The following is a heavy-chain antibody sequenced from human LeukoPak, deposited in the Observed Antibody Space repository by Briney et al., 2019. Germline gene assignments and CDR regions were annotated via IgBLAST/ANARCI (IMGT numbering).Heavy chain of an antibody. V-gene: IGHV4-30-4*08. CDR1: GGSISSAGYF. J-gene: IGHJ4*02. Sequence: PSETLSLTCTASGGSISSAGYFWNWIRQYPGKGLEWIGYIYYSGSTYYNPSLKSRVTITVDTSKNQFSLKLRSVTAADTAVYYCARDYYGAGLTYFDYWGQGTLVTVSS. D-gene: IGHD3-10*01. CDR2: IYYSGST. CDR3: ARDYYGAGLTYFDY.